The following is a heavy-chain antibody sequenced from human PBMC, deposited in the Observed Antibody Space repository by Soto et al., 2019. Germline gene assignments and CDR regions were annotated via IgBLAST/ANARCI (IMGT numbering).Heavy chain of an antibody. CDR2: IRGSSGNG. D-gene: IGHD3-16*01. J-gene: IGHJ4*02. Sequence: QVQLVQSGAEVKNPGASVKVSCKTSGYTFTKYGVGWVRQAPGQGLEWMGWIRGSSGNGNYAEKVQGRITLTTATSTSTAYIELRSLRSDDTAVYYCAREMAGLGGEYDYWGQGTLVTVSS. V-gene: IGHV1-18*01. CDR1: GYTFTKYG. CDR3: AREMAGLGGEYDY.